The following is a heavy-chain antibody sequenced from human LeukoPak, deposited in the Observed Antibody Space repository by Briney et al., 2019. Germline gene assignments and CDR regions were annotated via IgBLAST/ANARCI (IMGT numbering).Heavy chain of an antibody. Sequence: ASVKVSCKASGYTFTSYGISWVRQAPGQGLEWMGWISAYNGNTNYAQKLQGRVTMTTDTSTSTAYMELRSLRSDDTAVYYCARTLGYSGCDLILRFDPWGQGTLVTVSS. J-gene: IGHJ5*02. CDR3: ARTLGYSGCDLILRFDP. D-gene: IGHD5-12*01. CDR2: ISAYNGNT. V-gene: IGHV1-18*01. CDR1: GYTFTSYG.